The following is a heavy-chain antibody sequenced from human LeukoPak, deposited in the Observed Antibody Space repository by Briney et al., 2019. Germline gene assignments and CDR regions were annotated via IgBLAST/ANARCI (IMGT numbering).Heavy chain of an antibody. CDR2: IYWNDDK. D-gene: IGHD2-2*01. CDR3: ARLYCSSTSSYRPYNWFDP. J-gene: IGHJ5*02. Sequence: SGPTLVNPTQTLTLTCTFSGFSLSTSGVGVGWIRQPPGKALEWLALIYWNDDKRYSPSLKSRLTITKDTSKNQVVLTMTNMDPVDTATYYCARLYCSSTSSYRPYNWFDPWGQGTLVTVSS. CDR1: GFSLSTSGVG. V-gene: IGHV2-5*01.